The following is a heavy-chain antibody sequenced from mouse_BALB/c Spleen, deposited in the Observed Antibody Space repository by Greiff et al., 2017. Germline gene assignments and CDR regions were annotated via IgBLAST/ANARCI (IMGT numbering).Heavy chain of an antibody. V-gene: IGHV1-54*01. CDR3: ARKLYYGNYVDYAMDY. J-gene: IGHJ4*01. CDR1: GYAFTNYL. Sequence: VHLVESGAELVRPGTSVKVSCKASGYAFTNYLIEWVKQRPGQGLEWIGVINPGSGGTNYNEKFKGKATLTADKSSSTAYMQLSSLTSDDSAVYFCARKLYYGNYVDYAMDYWGQGTSVTVSS. D-gene: IGHD2-1*01. CDR2: INPGSGGT.